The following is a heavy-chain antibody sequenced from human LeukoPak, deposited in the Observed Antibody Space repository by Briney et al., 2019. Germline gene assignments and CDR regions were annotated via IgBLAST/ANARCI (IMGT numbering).Heavy chain of an antibody. CDR3: ATSYATIIAVAGDDAFDI. V-gene: IGHV1-24*01. D-gene: IGHD6-19*01. J-gene: IGHJ3*02. CDR2: FDPEDGET. Sequence: GASVKVSCKVSGYTLTELSMHWVRQAPGKGLEWMGGFDPEDGETIYAQKFQGRVTMTEDTSTDTAYMELSSLRSGDTAVYYCATSYATIIAVAGDDAFDIWGQGTMVTVSS. CDR1: GYTLTELS.